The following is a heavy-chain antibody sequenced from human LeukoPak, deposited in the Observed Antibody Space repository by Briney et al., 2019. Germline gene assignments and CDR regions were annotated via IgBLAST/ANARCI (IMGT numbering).Heavy chain of an antibody. J-gene: IGHJ4*02. CDR2: INKDGGEK. D-gene: IGHD1-26*01. Sequence: GGSLRLSCAVSGFSFSSNCMSWVRQAPGKGLEWVANINKDGGEKYYVDSVKGRFTISRDNAKNSLYLQMNSLRADDTAVYYCVKDSPPRYSGSPPAYWGQGTLVTVSS. CDR3: VKDSPPRYSGSPPAY. CDR1: GFSFSSNC. V-gene: IGHV3-7*03.